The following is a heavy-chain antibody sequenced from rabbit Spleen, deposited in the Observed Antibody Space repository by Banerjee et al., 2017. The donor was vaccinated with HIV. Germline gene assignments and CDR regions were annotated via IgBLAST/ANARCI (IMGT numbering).Heavy chain of an antibody. J-gene: IGHJ4*01. CDR2: IYAGSSGTT. V-gene: IGHV1S45*01. CDR1: GFSFSSSYW. Sequence: QQQLEESGGDLVKPGASLTLTCTASGFSFSSSYWMCWVRQAPGKGLEWIACIYAGSSGTTYYASWAKGRFTISKTSSTTVTLQMTSLTAADTATYFCARGLAVSGAVGGYANYFDLWGQGTLVTVS. D-gene: IGHD3-3*01. CDR3: ARGLAVSGAVGGYANYFDL.